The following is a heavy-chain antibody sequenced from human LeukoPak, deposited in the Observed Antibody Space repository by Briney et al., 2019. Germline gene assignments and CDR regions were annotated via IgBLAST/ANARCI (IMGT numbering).Heavy chain of an antibody. CDR3: ARGGYDFWSGGVDAFDI. CDR1: GGSISSGGYY. D-gene: IGHD3-3*01. V-gene: IGHV4-31*03. J-gene: IGHJ3*02. Sequence: SETLSLTCTVSGGSISSGGYYWSWIRQHPGKGLEWIGYIYYSGSTYYNPSLKSRVTISVDTSKNQFSLKLGSVTAADTAVYYCARGGYDFWSGGVDAFDIWGQGTMVTVSS. CDR2: IYYSGST.